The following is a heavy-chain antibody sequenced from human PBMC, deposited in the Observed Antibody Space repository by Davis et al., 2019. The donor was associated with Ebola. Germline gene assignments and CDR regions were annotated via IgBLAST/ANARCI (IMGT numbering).Heavy chain of an antibody. CDR1: GFSLNNRGEG. Sequence: SGPTLVKPTQTLTLTCTFSGFSLNNRGEGVAWIRQPPGKALEWLALIFWDDDKVYSPFLKTRLSVAKDTSKNQVVLRMTNMDPVDTGTYFCAYRTKSLLENWFDPWGQGTLVTVSS. J-gene: IGHJ5*02. CDR2: IFWDDDK. V-gene: IGHV2-5*02. CDR3: AYRTKSLLENWFDP.